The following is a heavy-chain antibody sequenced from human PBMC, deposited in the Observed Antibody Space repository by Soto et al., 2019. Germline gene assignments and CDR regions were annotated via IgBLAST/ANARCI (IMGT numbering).Heavy chain of an antibody. V-gene: IGHV4-30-4*01. D-gene: IGHD2-15*01. CDR1: GGSISSGDYY. J-gene: IGHJ5*02. CDR2: IYYTGST. CDR3: ASVGYCSGDTCYLAWFDP. Sequence: QVQLQESGPGPVKPSQTLSLSCSVSGGSISSGDYYWSWIRQPPGKGLEWIGYIYYTGSTYYNPSLKSRVTISVDTSKNQFSLNLSSVTAADTAVYYCASVGYCSGDTCYLAWFDPWGQGTLVTVSS.